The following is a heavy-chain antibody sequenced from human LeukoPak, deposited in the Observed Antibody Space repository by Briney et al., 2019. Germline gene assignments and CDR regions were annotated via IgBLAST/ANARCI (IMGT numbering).Heavy chain of an antibody. V-gene: IGHV3-30*18. D-gene: IGHD5-18*01. CDR2: ISYDGSNK. J-gene: IGHJ6*02. Sequence: GRSLRLSCAVSGFTFSSYGMHWVRQAPGKGLEWVAVISYDGSNKYYADSVKGRFTISRDNSKNTLYLQMNSLRAEDTAVYYCAKGGYSYGDYYYGMDVWGQGTTVTVSS. CDR3: AKGGYSYGDYYYGMDV. CDR1: GFTFSSYG.